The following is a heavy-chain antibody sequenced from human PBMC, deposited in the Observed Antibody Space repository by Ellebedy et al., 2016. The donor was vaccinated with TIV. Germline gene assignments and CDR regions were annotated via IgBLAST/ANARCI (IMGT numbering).Heavy chain of an antibody. CDR3: ARGRYGTFVSLFEY. J-gene: IGHJ4*02. V-gene: IGHV6-1*01. CDR1: GDSVSHNNAA. CDR2: TYYRSKWYS. D-gene: IGHD1-1*01. Sequence: MPSETLSLTCAISGDSVSHNNAALNWIRQSPSRGLDWPGRTYYRSKWYSGAESVRSRISVTADTAENHFSLQLKSVTPEDTAVYFCARGRYGTFVSLFEYWGQGTLVTVPS.